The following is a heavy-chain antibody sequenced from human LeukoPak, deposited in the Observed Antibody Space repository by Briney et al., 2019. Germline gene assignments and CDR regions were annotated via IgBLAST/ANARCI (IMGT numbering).Heavy chain of an antibody. CDR2: IIPLFVTL. V-gene: IGHV1-69*01. D-gene: IGHD3-10*01. CDR1: GRTFSIYA. J-gene: IGHJ5*02. Sequence: SVQVSCKASGRTFSIYAISWVRQAPGQGLEWMGVIIPLFVTLDYAQKFQDRVTITADESSSTAYIELSSLRCEDTAVYCCARGGFGELSFWFDPWGQGTLVTVSS. CDR3: ARGGFGELSFWFDP.